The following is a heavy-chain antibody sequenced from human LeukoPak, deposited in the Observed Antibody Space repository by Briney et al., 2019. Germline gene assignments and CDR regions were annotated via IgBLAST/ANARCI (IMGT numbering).Heavy chain of an antibody. D-gene: IGHD6-19*01. Sequence: GGSLRLSCAASGFTFSSYGMHWVRQAPGKGLEWVAVISYDGNNKYYADSVKGRFTISRDNSKNTLYLQMDNLRAEDTAVYYCAKYQRQWLPKGGFDYWGQRTLVTVSS. V-gene: IGHV3-30*18. CDR3: AKYQRQWLPKGGFDY. J-gene: IGHJ4*02. CDR1: GFTFSSYG. CDR2: ISYDGNNK.